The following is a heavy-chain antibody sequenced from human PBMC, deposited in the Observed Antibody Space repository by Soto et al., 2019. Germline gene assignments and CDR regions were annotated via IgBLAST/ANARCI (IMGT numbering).Heavy chain of an antibody. CDR1: GGSVGGYY. Sequence: SETLSLTCAVYGGSVGGYYWSWVRQPPGKGLEWIGEINHSGSITYAPSLKSRVTISVDTSKNQFSLKLSSVTAADTAVYYCARHGMDYYDSSGYYYSPYYFDDWGQGTRVTVSS. CDR2: INHSGSI. V-gene: IGHV4-34*01. J-gene: IGHJ4*02. CDR3: ARHGMDYYDSSGYYYSPYYFDD. D-gene: IGHD3-22*01.